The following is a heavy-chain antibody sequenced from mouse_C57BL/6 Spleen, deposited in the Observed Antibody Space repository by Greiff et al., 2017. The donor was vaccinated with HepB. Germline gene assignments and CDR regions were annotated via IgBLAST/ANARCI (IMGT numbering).Heavy chain of an antibody. Sequence: QVQLQQSGPELVKPGASVKISCKASGYAFSSSWMNWVKQRPGKGLEWIGRIYPGDGDTNYNGKFKGKATLTADKSSSTAYMQLSSLTAEDSAVYFGARREGKITVGGFGYWGQGTTLTVSS. D-gene: IGHD1-1*01. CDR1: GYAFSSSW. J-gene: IGHJ2*01. CDR2: IYPGDGDT. V-gene: IGHV1-82*01. CDR3: ARREGKITVGGFGY.